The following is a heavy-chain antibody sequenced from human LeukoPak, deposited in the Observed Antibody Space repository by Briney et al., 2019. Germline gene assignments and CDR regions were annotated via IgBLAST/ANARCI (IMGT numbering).Heavy chain of an antibody. CDR3: AKHPELYFFDY. J-gene: IGHJ4*02. CDR1: GASISSYY. V-gene: IGHV4-59*08. D-gene: IGHD3-10*01. Sequence: SETLSLTCTVSGASISSYYWSWIRQPPGKGLEWIGYISYSGSTNYNPSLKSRVTISADTPKNQVSLTLSSVTAADTAVYYCAKHPELYFFDYWGQGTLVTVSS. CDR2: ISYSGST.